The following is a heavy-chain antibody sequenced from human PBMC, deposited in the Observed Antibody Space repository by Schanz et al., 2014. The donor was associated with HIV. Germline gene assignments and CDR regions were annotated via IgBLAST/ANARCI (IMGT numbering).Heavy chain of an antibody. D-gene: IGHD5-12*01. V-gene: IGHV1-18*04. CDR2: ISGKNGET. Sequence: QVQLVQSGAEVKKPGASVKVSCKASGYTFSSYGISWVRQAPGQGLEWMGWISGKNGETNYAQKLQGRVTMTTDTSTSTAYMDLRSLRSDDTAVYYCARGAAEMATMTPWRYWGQGTLVTVSS. CDR3: ARGAAEMATMTPWRY. J-gene: IGHJ4*02. CDR1: GYTFSSYG.